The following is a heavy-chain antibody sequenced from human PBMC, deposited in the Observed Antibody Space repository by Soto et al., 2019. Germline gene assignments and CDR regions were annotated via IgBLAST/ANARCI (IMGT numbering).Heavy chain of an antibody. J-gene: IGHJ6*03. CDR1: GDSVSSNSAA. V-gene: IGHV6-1*01. Sequence: KQSPTLSLTCAISGDSVSSNSAAWNWIRQSPSRGLEWLGRTYYRSKWYNDYAESVKSRITINPDTSKNQFSLQLNSVTSEDTAVYYCARASRADPGMTTVKDGRSYYYYYMDVWGKGTTVTVSS. CDR2: TYYRSKWYN. D-gene: IGHD4-4*01. CDR3: ARASRADPGMTTVKDGRSYYYYYMDV.